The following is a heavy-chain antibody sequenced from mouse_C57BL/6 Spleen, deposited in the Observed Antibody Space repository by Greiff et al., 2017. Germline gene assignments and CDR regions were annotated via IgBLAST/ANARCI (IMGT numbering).Heavy chain of an antibody. CDR2: IYRGSGSI. CDR1: GYTFTSYW. Sequence: VQLQQSGAELVKPGASVKMSCKASGYTFTSYWITWVKQRPGQGLEWIGDIYRGSGSINYNEKFKSKVTLTIDTSSSKAYMQLSRLTSEDSAVYYCANFYYGYDEGYWGQGTTLKVSS. D-gene: IGHD2-2*01. CDR3: ANFYYGYDEGY. J-gene: IGHJ2*01. V-gene: IGHV1-55*01.